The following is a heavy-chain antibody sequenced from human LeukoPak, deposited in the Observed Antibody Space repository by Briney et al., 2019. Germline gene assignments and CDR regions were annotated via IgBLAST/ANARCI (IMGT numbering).Heavy chain of an antibody. Sequence: PSETLSLTCTVSGGSISSGDYYWSWIRQPPGKGLEWIGYIYYSGSTYYNPSLKSRVTISVDTSKNQFSLKLSSVTAADTAVYYCARLTYSSGRCDYWGQGTLVTVSS. CDR2: IYYSGST. CDR3: ARLTYSSGRCDY. D-gene: IGHD6-19*01. CDR1: GGSISSGDYY. V-gene: IGHV4-30-4*01. J-gene: IGHJ4*02.